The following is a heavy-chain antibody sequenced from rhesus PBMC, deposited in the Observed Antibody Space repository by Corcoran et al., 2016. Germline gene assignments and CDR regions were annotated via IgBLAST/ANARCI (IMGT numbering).Heavy chain of an antibody. CDR1: GFTFSTFA. Sequence: EVQLVESGGGLAKPGGSLRLSCAASGFTFSTFAMHWVRQAPGKGLEWVSAIGTSGDTYYADSVKGRFSISRDNSKNTVSLQMNSLRAEDSATYYCLNRGTTYSFDYWGPGVLVTVSS. V-gene: IGHV3-103*01. CDR3: LNRGTTYSFDY. D-gene: IGHD1-1*01. J-gene: IGHJ4*01. CDR2: IGTSGDT.